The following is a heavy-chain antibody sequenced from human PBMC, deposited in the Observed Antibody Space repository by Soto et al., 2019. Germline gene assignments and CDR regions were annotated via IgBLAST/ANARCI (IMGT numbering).Heavy chain of an antibody. D-gene: IGHD2-15*01. CDR3: ARGYCSGGSCYSFDY. Sequence: GASVKVSCTASGYTFTSYYMHWVRQAPGQGLEWMGIINPSGGSTSYAQKFQGRVTMTRDTSTSTVYMELSSLRSEDTAVYYCARGYCSGGSCYSFDYWGQGTLVTVS. CDR1: GYTFTSYY. J-gene: IGHJ4*02. CDR2: INPSGGST. V-gene: IGHV1-46*03.